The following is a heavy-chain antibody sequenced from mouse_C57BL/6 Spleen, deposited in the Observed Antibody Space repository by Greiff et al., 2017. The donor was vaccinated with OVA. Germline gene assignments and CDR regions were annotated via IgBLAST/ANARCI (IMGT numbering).Heavy chain of an antibody. CDR2: FYPGSGSI. CDR3: ERDEDGTRYAMDY. CDR1: GYTFTEYS. D-gene: IGHD4-1*01. Sequence: QVQLQQSGAELVKPGASVKLSCKASGYTFTEYSIHWVKQRPGQGLEWIGWFYPGSGSIKYNEKFKDKATLTADKSSSTAYMQLSSLTSEDSAVSICERDEDGTRYAMDYWGQGTTVTVSS. V-gene: IGHV1-62-2*01. J-gene: IGHJ4*01.